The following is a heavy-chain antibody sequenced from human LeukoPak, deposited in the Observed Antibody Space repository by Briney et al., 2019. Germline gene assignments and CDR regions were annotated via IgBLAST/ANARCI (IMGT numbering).Heavy chain of an antibody. CDR3: AKDHDPFDY. D-gene: IGHD3-3*01. CDR2: ITGSGGST. Sequence: GGSLRLSCAASGFTFSSYAMSWVRQAPGKGLEWVSAITGSGGSTYYADSVKGRFTISRDNSKNTLSLQMNSLRAEDTALYYCAKDHDPFDYWGQGTLVTVSS. V-gene: IGHV3-23*01. CDR1: GFTFSSYA. J-gene: IGHJ4*02.